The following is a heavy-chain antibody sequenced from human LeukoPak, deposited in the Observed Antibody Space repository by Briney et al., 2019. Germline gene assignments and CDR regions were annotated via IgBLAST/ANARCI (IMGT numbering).Heavy chain of an antibody. CDR2: VYTSGST. Sequence: SETLSLTCSVSGGSISGYYWTWIRQPAGKGLEWIGRVYTSGSTHYNPSLMTRLTMSVDTSKNQFSLKLSSVTAADTAVYYCARLITGTTTAFDIWGQGTMVTVSS. CDR3: ARLITGTTTAFDI. J-gene: IGHJ3*02. V-gene: IGHV4-4*07. CDR1: GGSISGYY. D-gene: IGHD1-7*01.